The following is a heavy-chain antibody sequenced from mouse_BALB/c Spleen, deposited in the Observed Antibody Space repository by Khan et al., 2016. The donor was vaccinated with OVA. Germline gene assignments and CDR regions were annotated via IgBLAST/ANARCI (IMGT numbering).Heavy chain of an antibody. D-gene: IGHD2-3*01. V-gene: IGHV1S137*01. J-gene: IGHJ2*01. CDR2: ISTYSGNT. CDR1: GYTFTDYA. CDR3: ARPAYDGYYDY. Sequence: QVQLQQSGPELVRPGVSVKISCKGSGYTFTDYAMHWVKQSHAKSLEWIGLISTYSGNTNYNQKFQGKATMTVDKSSSTAYMELARLTSEVSAIYYCARPAYDGYYDYWGQGTTLTVAS.